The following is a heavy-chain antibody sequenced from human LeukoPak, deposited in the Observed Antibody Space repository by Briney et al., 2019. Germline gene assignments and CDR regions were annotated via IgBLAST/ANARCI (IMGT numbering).Heavy chain of an antibody. V-gene: IGHV1-46*01. CDR1: GYTFTSYY. D-gene: IGHD6-19*01. Sequence: GASVKDSCKASGYTFTSYYMHWVRHAPGQGLEWMGIIYSSGGNTIYGQKFQGRVTMPRDTSKSTVYMELSRLRSEDTGVYFCARGVESGWHIDYWGQGNLVT. CDR3: ARGVESGWHIDY. CDR2: IYSSGGNT. J-gene: IGHJ4*02.